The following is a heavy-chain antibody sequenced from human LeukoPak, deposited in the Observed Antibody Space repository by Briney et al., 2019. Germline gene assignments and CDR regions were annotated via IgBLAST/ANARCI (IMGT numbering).Heavy chain of an antibody. Sequence: SETLSLTCSVSGVSISSTTLYWGWIRQPPGKGLEWTVNINYSGGTSYNPSLKSRLTISRDTTKNQFSLKLSSVTAADTATYYCARYQGGTMFDIWGQGTEVTVSS. CDR2: INYSGGT. D-gene: IGHD3-10*01. J-gene: IGHJ3*02. CDR3: ARYQGGTMFDI. CDR1: GVSISSTTLY. V-gene: IGHV4-39*01.